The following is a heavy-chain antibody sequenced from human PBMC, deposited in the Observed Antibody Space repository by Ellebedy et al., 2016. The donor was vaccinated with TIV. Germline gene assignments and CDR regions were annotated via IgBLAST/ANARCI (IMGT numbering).Heavy chain of an antibody. J-gene: IGHJ5*02. CDR1: GGSSSNHP. CDR2: LIPIFNTA. V-gene: IGHV1-69*13. CDR3: AMGVTMINNWFDP. D-gene: IGHD3-22*01. Sequence: AASVKVSCKPSGGSSSNHPISWVRQAPGQGIEWMGGLIPIFNTAKYSQKFQGRVTITADASTRISYMELTSLNSEDTAVYYCAMGVTMINNWFDPWGQGTLVTVSS.